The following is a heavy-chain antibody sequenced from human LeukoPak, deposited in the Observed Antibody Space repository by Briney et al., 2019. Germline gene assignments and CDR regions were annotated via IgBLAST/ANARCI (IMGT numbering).Heavy chain of an antibody. CDR1: GFTVSTTY. J-gene: IGHJ4*02. D-gene: IGHD6-13*01. V-gene: IGHV3-53*01. Sequence: PGGSLRPSCAASGFTVSTTYMSWVRQAPGKGLEWVSLIYSGGTIYSADSVKGRFTISRDNSKNTLYLQMNSLRAEDTAFHYCARGMEQQLAFDSWGQGTLVTVSS. CDR3: ARGMEQQLAFDS. CDR2: IYSGGTI.